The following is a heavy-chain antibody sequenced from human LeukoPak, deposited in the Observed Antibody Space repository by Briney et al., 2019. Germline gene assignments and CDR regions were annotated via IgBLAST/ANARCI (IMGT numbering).Heavy chain of an antibody. Sequence: SETLSLTCAVSGDSVSSSNYYWSWVRQPPGKGLEWIGYIYYSGSTNYNPSLKSRVTISVDTSKNQFSLRLSSVTAADTAVYFCARDNTYDILTEQSSGMDVWGQGTTVTVSS. CDR3: ARDNTYDILTEQSSGMDV. V-gene: IGHV4-61*01. J-gene: IGHJ6*02. CDR2: IYYSGST. D-gene: IGHD3-9*01. CDR1: GDSVSSSNYY.